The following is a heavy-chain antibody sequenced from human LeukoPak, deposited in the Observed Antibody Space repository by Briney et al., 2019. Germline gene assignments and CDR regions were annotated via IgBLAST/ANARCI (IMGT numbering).Heavy chain of an antibody. CDR3: ARYSSSRAFDY. Sequence: GGSLRLSCAASGFTLSSYAMHWVRQAPGKGLEYVSAIDSSGGSTYYAHSVKGRFTISRDNSKNTLYLQMGSLRAEDTAMYYCARYSSSRAFDYWGQGALITVSS. V-gene: IGHV3-64*01. J-gene: IGHJ4*02. CDR2: IDSSGGST. D-gene: IGHD6-13*01. CDR1: GFTLSSYA.